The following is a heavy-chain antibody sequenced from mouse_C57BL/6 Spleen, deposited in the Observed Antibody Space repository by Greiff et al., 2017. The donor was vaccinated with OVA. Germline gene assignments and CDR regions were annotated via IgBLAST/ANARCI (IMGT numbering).Heavy chain of an antibody. V-gene: IGHV1-50*01. J-gene: IGHJ1*03. CDR3: AFYYGNYGYFDV. D-gene: IGHD2-1*01. CDR2: IDPSDSYT. CDR1: GYTFTSYW. Sequence: QVQLQQPGAELVKPGASVKLSCKASGYTFTSYWMQWVKQRPGQGLEWIGEIDPSDSYTTYNQKFKGKATVTVDKSSSTAYMQLSSLTSEDSAVYYCAFYYGNYGYFDVWGTGTTVTVSS.